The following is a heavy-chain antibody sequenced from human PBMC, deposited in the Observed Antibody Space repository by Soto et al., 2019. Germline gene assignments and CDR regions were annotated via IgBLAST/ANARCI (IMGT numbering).Heavy chain of an antibody. CDR2: MNPNSGNT. D-gene: IGHD3-16*01. Sequence: GASVKVSCKASGYTFTSYDINWVRQATGQGLEWMGWMNPNSGNTGYAQKFQGRVTMTRNTSISTAYMELSSLRSEDTAVYYCARGSPWANYYYYYMDVWGKGTTVTVSS. CDR1: GYTFTSYD. CDR3: ARGSPWANYYYYYMDV. J-gene: IGHJ6*03. V-gene: IGHV1-8*01.